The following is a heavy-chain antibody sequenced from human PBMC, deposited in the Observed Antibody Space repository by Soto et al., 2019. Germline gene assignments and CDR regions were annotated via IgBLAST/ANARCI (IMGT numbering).Heavy chain of an antibody. V-gene: IGHV4-39*01. J-gene: IGHJ1*01. CDR2: TYHSGST. D-gene: IGHD6-19*01. CDR3: VKPYTSGWHYVQH. CDR1: GDSIRGSTSY. Sequence: QLQLQESGPRLVKPSETLSLTCGVSGDSIRGSTSYWGWIRQPPGQGLQWIGSTYHSGSTYYNSSLKSRVTLSVDTAKHPFSLKLRSVTAADTAVYYCVKPYTSGWHYVQHWGRCTLVTVSS.